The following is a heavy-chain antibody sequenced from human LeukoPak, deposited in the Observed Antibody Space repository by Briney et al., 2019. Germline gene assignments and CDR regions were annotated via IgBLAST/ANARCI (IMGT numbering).Heavy chain of an antibody. Sequence: GESLKISCKGSGYSFTSYWIGWVRQMPGKGLERMGNIYPGDSETRSSPSFQGQVTISVDKSISTAYLQWSGLKASDSAMYYCARISGVSNGEYQGDYYYGMDVWGQGTTVAVSS. CDR3: ARISGVSNGEYQGDYYYGMDV. J-gene: IGHJ6*02. D-gene: IGHD3-10*01. CDR1: GYSFTSYW. V-gene: IGHV5-51*01. CDR2: IYPGDSET.